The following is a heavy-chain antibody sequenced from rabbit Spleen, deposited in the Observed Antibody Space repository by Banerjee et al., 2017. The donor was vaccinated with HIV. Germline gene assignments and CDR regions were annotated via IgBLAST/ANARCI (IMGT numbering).Heavy chain of an antibody. CDR2: IYTGNSKT. CDR3: ARDAGRGDYIDGVFNL. J-gene: IGHJ4*01. CDR1: GVSFSSGYD. D-gene: IGHD8-1*01. V-gene: IGHV1S45*01. Sequence: QEQLEESGGGLVKPGASLTLTCKASGVSFSSGYDMCWVRQAPGKGLEWIACIYTGNSKTYYASWAKGRFTISKTSSTTVTLQMTSLTVADTATYFCARDAGRGDYIDGVFNLWGPGTLVTVS.